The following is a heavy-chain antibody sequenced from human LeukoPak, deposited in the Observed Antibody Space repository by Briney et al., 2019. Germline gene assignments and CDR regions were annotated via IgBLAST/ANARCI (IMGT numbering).Heavy chain of an antibody. CDR1: GGSISSGGYY. Sequence: SETLSLTCTVSGGSISSGGYYWSWIRQHPGKGLEWIGYIYYSGSTYYNPSLKSRVTISVDTSKNQFSLKLSSVTAADTAVYNCAREFDYGDSFWGQGTLVTVSS. J-gene: IGHJ4*02. CDR2: IYYSGST. D-gene: IGHD4-17*01. CDR3: AREFDYGDSF. V-gene: IGHV4-31*03.